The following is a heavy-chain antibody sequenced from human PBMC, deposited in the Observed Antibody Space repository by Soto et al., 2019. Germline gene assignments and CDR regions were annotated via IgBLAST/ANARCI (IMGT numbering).Heavy chain of an antibody. CDR3: TRPDSSGYPDYYYYGMDV. CDR2: IRSKTKSYAT. CDR1: GVSVCDSA. D-gene: IGHD3-22*01. V-gene: IGHV3-73*01. J-gene: IGHJ6*02. Sequence: GGSLRLCCAACGVSVCDSAMHGLLQTSGKGLEWVGRIRSKTKSYATAYAASVKGRFTISRDDSKKMVYLQMNSLKTEDTAVYYCTRPDSSGYPDYYYYGMDVWGQGTTVTVSS.